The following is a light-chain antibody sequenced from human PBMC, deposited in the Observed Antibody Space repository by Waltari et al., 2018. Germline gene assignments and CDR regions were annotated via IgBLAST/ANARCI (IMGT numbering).Light chain of an antibody. CDR2: DAS. Sequence: QSALTQPASVSASPGQSITISCTGTSSDLGRFDLVSWFQQHPGEAPLLIIYDASKRPSGVSNRFSASKSGTTASLTISGLQAEDEADYYCCSYAGSSSWVFGGGTKLTVL. CDR1: SSDLGRFDL. J-gene: IGLJ3*02. CDR3: CSYAGSSSWV. V-gene: IGLV2-23*01.